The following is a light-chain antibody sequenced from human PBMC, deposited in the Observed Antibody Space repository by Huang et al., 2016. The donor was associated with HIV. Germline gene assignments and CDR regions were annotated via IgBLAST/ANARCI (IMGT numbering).Light chain of an antibody. V-gene: IGKV3-15*01. CDR1: QSVGSN. CDR3: QQYNNWPPLT. Sequence: EIVMTQSPATLSVSPGERATLSCRASQSVGSNLAWYQQKPGQAPRRLIDGASTRATGIPVRFSGSGSGTEFTLTISSLQSEDFAVYYCQQYNNWPPLTFGGGTKVEIK. CDR2: GAS. J-gene: IGKJ4*01.